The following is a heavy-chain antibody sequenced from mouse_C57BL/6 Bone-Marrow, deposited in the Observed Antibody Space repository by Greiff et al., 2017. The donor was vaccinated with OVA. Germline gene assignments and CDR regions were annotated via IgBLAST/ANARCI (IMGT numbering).Heavy chain of an antibody. CDR1: GYTFTDYE. D-gene: IGHD2-5*01. V-gene: IGHV1-15*01. J-gene: IGHJ4*01. CDR3: TRGYRNYYAMDY. Sequence: QVQLQQSGAELVRPGASVTLSCKASGYTFTDYEMHWVKQTPVHGLEWIGAIDPETGGTAYNQKFKGKAILTADKSSSTAYMELRSLTSEDSAVYYCTRGYRNYYAMDYWGQGTSVTVSS. CDR2: IDPETGGT.